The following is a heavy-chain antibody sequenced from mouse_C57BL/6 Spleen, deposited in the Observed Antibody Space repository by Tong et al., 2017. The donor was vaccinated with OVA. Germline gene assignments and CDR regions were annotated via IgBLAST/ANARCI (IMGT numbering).Heavy chain of an antibody. V-gene: IGHV1-82*01. CDR2: IYPGDGDT. D-gene: IGHD4-1*01. J-gene: IGHJ2*01. CDR3: ARGDWEGYFDY. Sequence: VQLQESGPKLVKPGASVKISCKASGYAFSSSWMNWVKQRPGKGLEWIGRIYPGDGDTNYNGKFKGKATLTADKSSSTAYMQLSSLTSEDSAVYFCARGDWEGYFDYWGQGTTLTVSS. CDR1: GYAFSSSW.